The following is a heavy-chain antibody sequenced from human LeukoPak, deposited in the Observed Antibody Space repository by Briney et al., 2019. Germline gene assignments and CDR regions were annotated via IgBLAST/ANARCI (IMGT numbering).Heavy chain of an antibody. Sequence: GGSLRLSCAASGFPFSTYWMAWVRQAPGKGLDWVANIRKDGGARFYAASVKGRFIISRDNAKNSLYLQMNNLRDEDTAVYYCASSHDSSGNDWGQGTLVTV. V-gene: IGHV3-7*01. J-gene: IGHJ4*02. D-gene: IGHD3-22*01. CDR2: IRKDGGAR. CDR1: GFPFSTYW. CDR3: ASSHDSSGND.